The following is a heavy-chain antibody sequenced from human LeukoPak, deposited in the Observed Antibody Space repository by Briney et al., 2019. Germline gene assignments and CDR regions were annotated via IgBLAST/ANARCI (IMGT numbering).Heavy chain of an antibody. Sequence: ASVKVSCKASGYTFTSYAMHWVRQAPGQRLEWMGWINAGNGNTKYSQKFQGRVTITRDTSASTAYMELSSLRPEDTAVYYCARDRYGDYHARFDYWGQGTLVTVSS. D-gene: IGHD4-17*01. CDR1: GYTFTSYA. J-gene: IGHJ4*02. V-gene: IGHV1-3*01. CDR3: ARDRYGDYHARFDY. CDR2: INAGNGNT.